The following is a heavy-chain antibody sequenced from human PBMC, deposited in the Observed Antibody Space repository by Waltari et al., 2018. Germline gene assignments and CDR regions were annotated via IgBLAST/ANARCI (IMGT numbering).Heavy chain of an antibody. V-gene: IGHV1-3*01. D-gene: IGHD1-1*01. Sequence: YTFSNYAMHWLRQAPGQRPEWMGWINADDGNIKYSQHFQGRVTITRDTSASTTYLELSSVSSEDTAVYYCARGYHRSAWIVDYWGQGTLVTVSS. J-gene: IGHJ4*02. CDR1: YTFSNYA. CDR3: ARGYHRSAWIVDY. CDR2: INADDGNI.